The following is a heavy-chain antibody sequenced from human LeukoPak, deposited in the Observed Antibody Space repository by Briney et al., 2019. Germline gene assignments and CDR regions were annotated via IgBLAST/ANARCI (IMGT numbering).Heavy chain of an antibody. CDR2: ISSSSSTI. V-gene: IGHV3-48*01. Sequence: GGSLRLSCAASGFTFSSYSMNWVRQAPGKGLEWVSYISSSSSTIYYADSVKGRFTISRDNAKNSLYLQMNSLRAEDTAVYYCASTYSTSFGDIWGQGTMVTVSS. CDR3: ASTYSTSFGDI. CDR1: GFTFSSYS. D-gene: IGHD2-2*01. J-gene: IGHJ3*02.